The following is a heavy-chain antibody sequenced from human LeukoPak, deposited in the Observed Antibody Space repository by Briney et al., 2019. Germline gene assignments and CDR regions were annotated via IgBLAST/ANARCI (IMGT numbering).Heavy chain of an antibody. CDR1: RGSISSGGYY. Sequence: SETLSLTCTVSRGSISSGGYYWTWIRQHPGKGLEWIGYIYYSGSTNYNPSLKSRVTISVDTSKNQFSLKLSSVTAADTAVYYCARGNSSSWYWQYYFDYWGQGTLVTVSS. J-gene: IGHJ4*02. CDR2: IYYSGST. V-gene: IGHV4-61*08. CDR3: ARGNSSSWYWQYYFDY. D-gene: IGHD6-13*01.